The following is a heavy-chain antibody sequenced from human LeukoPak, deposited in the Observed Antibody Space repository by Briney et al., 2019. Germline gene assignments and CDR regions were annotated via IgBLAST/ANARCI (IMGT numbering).Heavy chain of an antibody. CDR1: GYTFTSYD. CDR2: MNPNSGNT. CDR3: ARDLAYGDYSRLDY. J-gene: IGHJ4*02. D-gene: IGHD4-17*01. Sequence: ASVKVSCKASGYTFTSYDINWVRQATGQGLEWMGWMNPNSGNTGYAQKFQGRVTMTRNTSISTAYMELSSLRAEDTAVYYCARDLAYGDYSRLDYWGQGTLVTVSS. V-gene: IGHV1-8*01.